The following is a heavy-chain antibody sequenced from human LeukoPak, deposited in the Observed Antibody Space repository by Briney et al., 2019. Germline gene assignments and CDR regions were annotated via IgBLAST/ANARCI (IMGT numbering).Heavy chain of an antibody. D-gene: IGHD3-10*01. CDR3: ARSYAVRGLLYDC. V-gene: IGHV3-48*03. Sequence: GGSLRLSCAASGFTFSSYEMNWVRQAPGKGLEWVSYISSSGSTIYYADSVKGRFTISRDNAKNSLYLQMNSLRAEDTAVYYCARSYAVRGLLYDCWGQGTLVTVSS. J-gene: IGHJ4*02. CDR2: ISSSGSTI. CDR1: GFTFSSYE.